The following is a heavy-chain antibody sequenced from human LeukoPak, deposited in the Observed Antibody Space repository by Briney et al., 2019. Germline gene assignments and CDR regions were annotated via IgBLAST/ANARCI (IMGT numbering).Heavy chain of an antibody. CDR3: ARDRQTVTTDY. V-gene: IGHV3-49*04. J-gene: IGHJ4*02. D-gene: IGHD4-17*01. CDR2: IRSKAYGGTT. Sequence: GGSLRLSCTASGFTFGDYAMSWVRQAPGKGLEWVGFIRSKAYGGTTEYAASVKGRFTISRDNSKNTLYLQMNSLRAEDTAMYYCARDRQTVTTDYWGQGILVTVSS. CDR1: GFTFGDYA.